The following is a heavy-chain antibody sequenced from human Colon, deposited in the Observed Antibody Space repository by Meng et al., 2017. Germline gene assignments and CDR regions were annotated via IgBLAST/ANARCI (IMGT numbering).Heavy chain of an antibody. J-gene: IGHJ4*02. V-gene: IGHV3-74*01. CDR1: GFSFSGYW. CDR2: ISSDGSTT. D-gene: IGHD3-10*01. CDR3: GRDYYGIPDY. Sequence: EGQLEASGGTLVQLGGTRRLSCAASGFSFSGYWMIWVRQAPGQGLVWVSRISSDGSTTHYADSVKGRFTISRDNAKNTLYLQMNSLRAEDTAVYYCGRDYYGIPDYWGQGTLVTVSS.